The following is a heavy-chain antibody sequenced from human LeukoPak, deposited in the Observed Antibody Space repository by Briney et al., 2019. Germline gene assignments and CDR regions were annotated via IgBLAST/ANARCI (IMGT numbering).Heavy chain of an antibody. CDR3: ARDRSYGAFDY. J-gene: IGHJ4*02. D-gene: IGHD5-18*01. CDR1: GFTVRSNY. V-gene: IGHV3-20*04. CDR2: INWSGAGT. Sequence: GGSLRLSCAASGFTVRSNYMSWVRQAPGKGPEWVSGINWSGAGTGYADSVKGRLTISRDNAKKSLYLQMNSLTAEDTALYYCARDRSYGAFDYWGQGALVTVSS.